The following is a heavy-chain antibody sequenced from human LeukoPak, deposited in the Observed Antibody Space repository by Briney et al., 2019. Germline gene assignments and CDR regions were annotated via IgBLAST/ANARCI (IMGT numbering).Heavy chain of an antibody. CDR1: GYSISSGYD. CDR3: AGSYPDY. CDR2: IYHSGST. J-gene: IGHJ4*02. V-gene: IGHV4-38-2*02. D-gene: IGHD1-26*01. Sequence: PSETLSLACTVSGYSISSGYDWGWIRQPPGKGLECIGSIYHSGSTYYNPSLKSRLTISVDTSKNQFSLKLISVTAADTAVYDCAGSYPDYWGQGTPVTVSS.